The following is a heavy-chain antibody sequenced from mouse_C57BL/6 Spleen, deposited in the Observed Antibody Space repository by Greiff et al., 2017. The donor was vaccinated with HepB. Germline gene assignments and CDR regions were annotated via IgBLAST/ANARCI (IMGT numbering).Heavy chain of an antibody. J-gene: IGHJ2*01. Sequence: DVKLVESGGGLVKPGGSLKLSCAASGFTFSSYAMSWVRQTPEKRLEWVAIISDGGSYTYYPDNVKGRFTISRDNAKNNLYLQMSHLKSEDTAMYYCARDYYGSSYGWYFDYWGQGTTLTVSS. CDR2: ISDGGSYT. V-gene: IGHV5-4*01. CDR1: GFTFSSYA. CDR3: ARDYYGSSYGWYFDY. D-gene: IGHD1-1*01.